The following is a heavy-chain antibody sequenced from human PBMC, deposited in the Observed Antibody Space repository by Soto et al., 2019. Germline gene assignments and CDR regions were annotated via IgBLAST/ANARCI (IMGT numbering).Heavy chain of an antibody. D-gene: IGHD3-10*01. CDR2: LYSGST. CDR1: GASISRGGFH. CDR3: ARRGSGHTFDY. V-gene: IGHV4-39*01. Sequence: QLQLQESGPGLVKPSETLSLTCAVSGASISRGGFHWGWIRHPPGQGLEWIGSLYSGSTYYNPSLKSRVTISADTSKNRFSLRLSSVTAADTAVYYCARRGSGHTFDYWGQGTLVTVSS. J-gene: IGHJ4*02.